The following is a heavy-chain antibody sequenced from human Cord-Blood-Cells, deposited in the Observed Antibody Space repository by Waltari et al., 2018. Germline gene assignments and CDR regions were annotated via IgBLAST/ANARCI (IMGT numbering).Heavy chain of an antibody. CDR3: ASLWGKQLKAEYFQH. J-gene: IGHJ1*01. Sequence: QLQLQESGPGLVKPSETLSLTCTVPGGSISSSSYYWAWIRRPPGKGLEWIGSIYYRGSTYYNPSLKSRVTISVDTSKNQFSLKLSSVTAADTAVYYCASLWGKQLKAEYFQHWGQGTLVTVSS. CDR1: GGSISSSSYY. V-gene: IGHV4-39*01. D-gene: IGHD6-6*01. CDR2: IYYRGST.